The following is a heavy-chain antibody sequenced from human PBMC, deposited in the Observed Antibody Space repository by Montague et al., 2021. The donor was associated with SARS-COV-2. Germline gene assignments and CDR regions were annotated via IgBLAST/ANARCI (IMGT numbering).Heavy chain of an antibody. J-gene: IGHJ4*02. D-gene: IGHD3-10*01. CDR1: VGSISSSRYY. V-gene: IGHV4-39*01. Sequence: SETLSLTCTVYVGSISSSRYYWGWIRKPPGKGLAWIGSIHYSGSTCYNPSLKSRVTISVDTSKNQFSLKLSSVTAADTAVYYCARREDYYGSGSYPNWGQGTLVTVSS. CDR2: IHYSGST. CDR3: ARREDYYGSGSYPN.